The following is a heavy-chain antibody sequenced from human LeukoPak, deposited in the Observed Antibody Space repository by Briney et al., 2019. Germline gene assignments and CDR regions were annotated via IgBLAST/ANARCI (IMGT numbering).Heavy chain of an antibody. J-gene: IGHJ4*02. Sequence: IPSETLSLTCAVYGGSFSGYYWSWIRQPPGKGLEWIGEINHSGSTNYNPSLKSRVTISVDTSKNQFSLKLSSVTAADTAVYYCAKGGYSYDSSGHNYSDYWGQGTLVTVSS. V-gene: IGHV4-34*01. D-gene: IGHD3-22*01. CDR3: AKGGYSYDSSGHNYSDY. CDR2: INHSGST. CDR1: GGSFSGYY.